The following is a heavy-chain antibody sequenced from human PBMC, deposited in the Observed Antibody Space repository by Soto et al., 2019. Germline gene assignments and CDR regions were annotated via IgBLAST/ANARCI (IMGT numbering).Heavy chain of an antibody. CDR3: ARVKRGAIDY. V-gene: IGHV4-59*01. Sequence: QVQLQESGPGLVKPSETLSLTCTVSGGSISDYYWVWIRKPPGKGLEWIGSIFYTGSTDYNPPLKSIVSISLATSKNQFALNLGSVTAADTAVYYCARVKRGAIDYWGQGALVTVYS. CDR2: IFYTGST. CDR1: GGSISDYY. J-gene: IGHJ4*02.